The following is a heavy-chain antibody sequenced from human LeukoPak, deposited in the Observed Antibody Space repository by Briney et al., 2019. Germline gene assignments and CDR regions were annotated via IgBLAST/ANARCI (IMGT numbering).Heavy chain of an antibody. CDR3: AREGYSYGVGYYYYYMDV. V-gene: IGHV4-34*01. D-gene: IGHD5-18*01. CDR2: INHSGST. Sequence: SETLSLTCAVYGRSFSGYYWSWIRQPPGKGLEWIGEINHSGSTNYNPSLKSRVTISVDTSKNQFSLKLSSVTAADTAVYYCAREGYSYGVGYYYYYMDVWGKGTTVTISS. J-gene: IGHJ6*03. CDR1: GRSFSGYY.